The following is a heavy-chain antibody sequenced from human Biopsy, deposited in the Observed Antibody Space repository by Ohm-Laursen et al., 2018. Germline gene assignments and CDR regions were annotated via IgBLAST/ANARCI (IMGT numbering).Heavy chain of an antibody. CDR2: FYSSGTT. CDR1: DASASSGRYY. J-gene: IGHJ3*02. V-gene: IGHV4-61*01. D-gene: IGHD3-10*01. Sequence: SQTLSLTCTVSDASASSGRYYWTWIRQPPRKPLEWIGYFYSSGTTRYNPSLESRLSISMDTSKNEVSLRLTSMTAADTAVYFCARAPADQYAARSYYSSHAFDMWGQGTKVTVSS. CDR3: ARAPADQYAARSYYSSHAFDM.